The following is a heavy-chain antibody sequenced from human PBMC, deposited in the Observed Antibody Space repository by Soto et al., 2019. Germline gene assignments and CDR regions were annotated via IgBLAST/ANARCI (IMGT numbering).Heavy chain of an antibody. Sequence: QITLQESGPALVKPTQTLTLTCDFSGFSLSTSGVAVGWIRQPPGKALEWLALVYWDDDKRYNPSLKDRLTITKDTSNTKIFLTMSNMDPVDTGTYYCAHSTGYNMFGIVIGAHWFAPWGPGIRVTVPS. CDR2: VYWDDDK. CDR3: AHSTGYNMFGIVIGAHWFAP. V-gene: IGHV2-5*02. J-gene: IGHJ5*02. CDR1: GFSLSTSGVA. D-gene: IGHD3-3*02.